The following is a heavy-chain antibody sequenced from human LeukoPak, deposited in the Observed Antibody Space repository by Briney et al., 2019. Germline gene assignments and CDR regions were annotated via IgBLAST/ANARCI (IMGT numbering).Heavy chain of an antibody. CDR2: MRYDASKT. CDR3: AKDRRATSSGSTLDY. D-gene: IGHD3-22*01. Sequence: GGSLRLPCAASGFTFSSYGMHWVRQSPGRGLEWVSFMRYDASKTYFADSVKGRFTISRDNSKNTLYLQMNSLRAEDTAVYYCAKDRRATSSGSTLDYWGQGTLVTVSS. CDR1: GFTFSSYG. J-gene: IGHJ4*02. V-gene: IGHV3-30*02.